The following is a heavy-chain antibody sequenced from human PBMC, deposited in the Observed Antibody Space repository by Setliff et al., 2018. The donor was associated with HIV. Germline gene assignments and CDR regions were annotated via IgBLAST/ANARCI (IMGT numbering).Heavy chain of an antibody. D-gene: IGHD6-19*01. J-gene: IGHJ3*02. V-gene: IGHV5-51*01. CDR1: GYSFTNYW. CDR3: ARHSSSGWYSDHDAFDI. Sequence: PGESLKISCKGSGYSFTNYWISWVRQMPGKGLEWMGIIYPADSDTRYSPSFQGQVTISADKSISTAYLQWSSLKASDTAMYYCARHSSSGWYSDHDAFDIWGQGTMVTVSS. CDR2: IYPADSDT.